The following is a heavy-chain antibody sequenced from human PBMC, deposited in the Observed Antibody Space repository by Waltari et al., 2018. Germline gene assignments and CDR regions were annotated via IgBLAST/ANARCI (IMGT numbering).Heavy chain of an antibody. CDR3: ASDCCGSGYRIHY. J-gene: IGHJ4*02. CDR1: GSIFGSLG. Sequence: DVHLVESGGGLVQPRGSRRPSCTGPGSIFGSLGMHWVGQGRGKGLVWIARMDDDGSSAIYAESVKGRFTVSRDNAKNTLYLEMNNLKAEDTAVYYCASDCCGSGYRIHYWGQGTLVNVSS. V-gene: IGHV3-74*01. CDR2: MDDDGSSA. D-gene: IGHD3-3*01.